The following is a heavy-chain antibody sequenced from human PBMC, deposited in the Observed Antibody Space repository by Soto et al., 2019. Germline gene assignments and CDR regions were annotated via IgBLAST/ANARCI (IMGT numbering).Heavy chain of an antibody. J-gene: IGHJ4*02. CDR2: IYYSGRT. CDR1: GGSIISTSYY. Sequence: SETLSLTCTVSGGSIISTSYYWGWIRQPPGKGLEWIGSIYYSGRTYYNPSLKSRVTISVDTYKNQFSLKLNSVTAADTAVYYCASRGLNGDPFDYWGQGTLVTVSS. D-gene: IGHD4-17*01. V-gene: IGHV4-39*01. CDR3: ASRGLNGDPFDY.